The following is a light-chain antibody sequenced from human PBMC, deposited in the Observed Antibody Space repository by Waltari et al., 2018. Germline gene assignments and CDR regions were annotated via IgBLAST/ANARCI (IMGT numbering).Light chain of an antibody. J-gene: IGLJ2*01. CDR2: DVS. CDR3: SSYTSSTLRV. Sequence: QSALTQPASVSGSPGQSITISCTGTSSDVGGYNYVSWYQQNPGKAPKLMIYDVSKRPSGVSNRFSGSKSGNPASLTSSGLQAEDEADYYCSSYTSSTLRVFGGGTKLTVL. CDR1: SSDVGGYNY. V-gene: IGLV2-14*01.